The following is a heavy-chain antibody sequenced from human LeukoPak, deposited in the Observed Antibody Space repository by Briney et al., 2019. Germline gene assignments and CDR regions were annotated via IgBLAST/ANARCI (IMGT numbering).Heavy chain of an antibody. Sequence: SGTLSLTCAVSGGSISSSNWWSWVRQPPGKGLEWIGSIYQSGSTYYNPSLKSRVTILVDTSKNQFSLKLSSVTAADTAVYYCARLAWGRLDYWGQGTLVTVSS. CDR3: ARLAWGRLDY. V-gene: IGHV4-4*02. D-gene: IGHD7-27*01. CDR1: GGSISSSNW. CDR2: IYQSGST. J-gene: IGHJ4*02.